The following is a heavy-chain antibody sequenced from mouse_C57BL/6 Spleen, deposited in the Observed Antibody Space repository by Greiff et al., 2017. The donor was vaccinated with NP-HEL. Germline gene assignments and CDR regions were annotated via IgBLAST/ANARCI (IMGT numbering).Heavy chain of an antibody. D-gene: IGHD1-1*01. J-gene: IGHJ3*01. Sequence: EVKLMESGEGLVKPGGSLKLSCASSGFTFSSYAMSWVRQTPEKRLEWVAYLSSGGDSIYYADTVKGRFTISRDNARNTLYLQMSSLKSEDTAVYYCTRDDGSSSTWFAYWGQGTLVTVSA. CDR3: TRDDGSSSTWFAY. CDR2: LSSGGDSI. CDR1: GFTFSSYA. V-gene: IGHV5-9-1*02.